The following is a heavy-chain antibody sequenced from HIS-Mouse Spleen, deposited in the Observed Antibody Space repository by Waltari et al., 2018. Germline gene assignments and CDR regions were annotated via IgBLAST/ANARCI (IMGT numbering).Heavy chain of an antibody. Sequence: QITLKESGPTLVKPTQTLTLTCTFSGFSLSTSGVGVGWLRQPPGKALEWLALIYWDDDKRYSPSLKSRLTITKDTSKNQVVLTMTNMDPVDTATYYCAHRSYYDFWSGIHYWGQGTLVTVSS. J-gene: IGHJ4*02. D-gene: IGHD3-3*01. CDR1: GFSLSTSGVG. CDR3: AHRSYYDFWSGIHY. CDR2: IYWDDDK. V-gene: IGHV2-5*02.